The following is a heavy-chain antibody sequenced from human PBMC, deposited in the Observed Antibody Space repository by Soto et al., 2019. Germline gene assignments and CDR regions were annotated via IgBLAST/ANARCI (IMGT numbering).Heavy chain of an antibody. CDR1: VGSFSGYY. Sequence: SETLSLTCAVYVGSFSGYYWSWIRQPPGKGLEWIGEINHSGSTNYNPSLKSRVTISVDTSKNQFSLKLSSVTAADTAVYYCARVVRARYYYYYYMDVWGKGTTVTVSS. CDR2: INHSGST. J-gene: IGHJ6*03. V-gene: IGHV4-34*01. CDR3: ARVVRARYYYYYYMDV.